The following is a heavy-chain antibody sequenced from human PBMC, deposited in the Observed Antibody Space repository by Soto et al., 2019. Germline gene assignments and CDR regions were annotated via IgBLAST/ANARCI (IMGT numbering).Heavy chain of an antibody. V-gene: IGHV3-30*18. CDR2: ISYDGSNE. D-gene: IGHD5-18*01. CDR3: AKVERPYSYGVESLDY. Sequence: GGSLRLSCAASGFIFSTYGMHWVRQAPGKGLEWVAVISYDGSNEQYVDSVKGRFTISRDNSKNTLYLQMNSLRAEDTAVFYCAKVERPYSYGVESLDYWGQGTLVTVSS. J-gene: IGHJ4*02. CDR1: GFIFSTYG.